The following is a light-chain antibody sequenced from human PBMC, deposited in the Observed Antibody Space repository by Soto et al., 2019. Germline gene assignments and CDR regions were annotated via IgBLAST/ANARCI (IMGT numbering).Light chain of an antibody. V-gene: IGKV3-20*01. CDR3: QQYGGSPIT. J-gene: IGKJ5*01. Sequence: EIVMTQSPGTLSLSPGERVTLSCRASQSVTTRLAWYQHKPGQAPTLLMSGASNRASGVPVRFSGSGSGTDFTLNITRLEPEDFALYYCQQYGGSPITFGLGTRLEIK. CDR2: GAS. CDR1: QSVTTR.